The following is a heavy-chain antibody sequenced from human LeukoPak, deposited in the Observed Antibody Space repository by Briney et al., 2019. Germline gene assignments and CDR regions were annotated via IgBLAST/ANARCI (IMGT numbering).Heavy chain of an antibody. CDR3: ARVGSPGIATWVY. CDR1: GYTFTCYY. Sequence: AAVKVSFKASGYTFTCYYLHWVRLPPGQGLERMGWINANSGGTDYPQKFQGRVTMTRDTSINTAYMELGRLRSDDTAVYYCARVGSPGIATWVYWGQGTLVTVSS. J-gene: IGHJ4*02. D-gene: IGHD6-13*01. CDR2: INANSGGT. V-gene: IGHV1-2*02.